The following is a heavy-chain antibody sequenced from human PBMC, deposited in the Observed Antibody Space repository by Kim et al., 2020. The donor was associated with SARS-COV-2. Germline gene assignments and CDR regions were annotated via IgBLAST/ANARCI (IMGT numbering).Heavy chain of an antibody. CDR2: IYPGDSDT. V-gene: IGHV5-51*01. CDR3: ARGVESDTAMAPYYYYYGMDV. CDR1: GYSFTSYW. Sequence: GESLKISCKGSGYSFTSYWIGWVRQMPGKGLEWMGIIYPGDSDTRYSPSFQGQVTISADKSISTAYLQWSSLKASDTAMYYCARGVESDTAMAPYYYYYGMDVWGQGTTVTVSS. D-gene: IGHD5-18*01. J-gene: IGHJ6*02.